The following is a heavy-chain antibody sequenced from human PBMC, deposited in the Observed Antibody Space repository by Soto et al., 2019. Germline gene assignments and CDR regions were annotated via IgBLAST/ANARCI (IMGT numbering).Heavy chain of an antibody. CDR2: IKQDGSEK. D-gene: IGHD6-13*01. V-gene: IGHV3-7*01. J-gene: IGHJ4*02. CDR1: GFTFSSYW. CDR3: ASLIAAHSNVLPHRRILFDY. Sequence: GGSLRLSCAASGFTFSSYWMSWVRQAPGKGLEWVANIKQDGSEKYYVDSVKGRFTISRDNAKNSLYLQMNSLRAEDTAGYYCASLIAAHSNVLPHRRILFDYWGQGTLVTVSS.